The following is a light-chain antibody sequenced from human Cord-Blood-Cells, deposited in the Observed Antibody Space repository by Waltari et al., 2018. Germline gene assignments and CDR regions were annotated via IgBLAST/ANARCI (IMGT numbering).Light chain of an antibody. Sequence: DIQMTQSPSTLSASVGDRVTITCRASQSISSWWTWYQQKPGKAPKLLTYDASSLESGVPSRCSGSGSGTEFTLTISSLQPDDFATYYCQQYNSYSYTFGQGTKLEIK. CDR3: QQYNSYSYT. CDR2: DAS. CDR1: QSISSW. V-gene: IGKV1-5*01. J-gene: IGKJ2*01.